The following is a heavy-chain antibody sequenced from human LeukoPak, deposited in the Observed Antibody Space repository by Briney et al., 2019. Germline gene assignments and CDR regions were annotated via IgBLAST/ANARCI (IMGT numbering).Heavy chain of an antibody. D-gene: IGHD6-19*01. V-gene: IGHV3-23*01. CDR1: GFTFSNSA. CDR3: AKVIYSSGWSYFDY. J-gene: IGHJ4*01. Sequence: GGSLRLSCAASGFTFSNSAMSWVRQAPGKGLEWVSTLSGSGITTYYADSVKGRFTISRDNSKNTLYLQMNSLRAEDTAVYYCAKVIYSSGWSYFDYWGHGTLVTVSS. CDR2: LSGSGITT.